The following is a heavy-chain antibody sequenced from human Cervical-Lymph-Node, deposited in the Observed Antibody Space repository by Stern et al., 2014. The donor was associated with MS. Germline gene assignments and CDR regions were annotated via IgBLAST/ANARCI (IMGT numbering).Heavy chain of an antibody. J-gene: IGHJ4*02. CDR3: ARDRSGYYYDSSGYNNPPFDY. Sequence: VQLVESGGGLVKPGGSLRLSCAASGFTFSSYSMNWVRQAPGKGLEWVSSISSSSSYIYYADSVKGRFTISRDNAKHSLYLQMNSLRAEDTAVYYCARDRSGYYYDSSGYNNPPFDYWGQGTLVTVSS. CDR2: ISSSSSYI. D-gene: IGHD3-22*01. V-gene: IGHV3-21*01. CDR1: GFTFSSYS.